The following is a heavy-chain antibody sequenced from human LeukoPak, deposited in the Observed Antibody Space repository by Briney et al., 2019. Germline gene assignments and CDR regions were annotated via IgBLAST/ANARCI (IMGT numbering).Heavy chain of an antibody. CDR1: GYTLTGYY. Sequence: ASVKGSCKASGYTLTGYYMHWVRQAPGQGLEWMGWINPNSGGTNYAQKFQGRVTMTRETSISTAYMELSRLRPDGTAVYYCARAGRGVDPWGQGTLVTVSS. CDR3: ARAGRGVDP. D-gene: IGHD1-26*01. CDR2: INPNSGGT. V-gene: IGHV1-2*02. J-gene: IGHJ5*02.